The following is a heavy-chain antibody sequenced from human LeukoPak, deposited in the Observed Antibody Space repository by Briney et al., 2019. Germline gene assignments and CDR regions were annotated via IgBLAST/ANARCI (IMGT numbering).Heavy chain of an antibody. Sequence: SETLSLTCTVSGGSISSSSYYWGWIRQPPGKGLEWIGSIYYSGSTYYNPSLKSRVTISVDTSKNQFSLKLSSVTAADTAVYYCARRREPHYGSGSFMPWGQGTLVTVSS. V-gene: IGHV4-39*01. CDR1: GGSISSSSYY. D-gene: IGHD3-10*01. J-gene: IGHJ5*02. CDR2: IYYSGST. CDR3: ARRREPHYGSGSFMP.